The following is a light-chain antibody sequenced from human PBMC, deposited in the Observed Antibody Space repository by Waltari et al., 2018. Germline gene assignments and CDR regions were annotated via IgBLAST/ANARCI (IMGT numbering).Light chain of an antibody. CDR2: AAS. V-gene: IGKV1-39*01. CDR3: QQSYSTPIT. Sequence: DIQMTQSPSSLSASVGDRFTITCRASQSISSYLNSYQQKPGKAPKLLIYAASSLQSGVPSRFSGSGSGTDFTLTISSLQPEDFATYYCQQSYSTPITFGQGTKVEIK. J-gene: IGKJ1*01. CDR1: QSISSY.